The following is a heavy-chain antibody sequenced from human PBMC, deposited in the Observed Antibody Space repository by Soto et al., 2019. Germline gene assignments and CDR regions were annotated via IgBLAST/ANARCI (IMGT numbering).Heavy chain of an antibody. V-gene: IGHV4-59*01. CDR3: ARLLLRDYFDY. CDR2: IYYSGST. D-gene: IGHD1-26*01. J-gene: IGHJ4*02. Sequence: SETLSLTCTVSGGSISSYYWSWIRQPPGKGLEWIGYIYYSGSTNYNPSLKSRVTISVXXXXXXFXLXLXXXTAADTAVYYCARLLLRDYFDYWGQGTLVTVSS. CDR1: GGSISSYY.